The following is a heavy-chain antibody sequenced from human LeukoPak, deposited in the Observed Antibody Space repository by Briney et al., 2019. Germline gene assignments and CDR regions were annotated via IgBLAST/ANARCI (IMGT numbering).Heavy chain of an antibody. CDR2: ISDSGGSR. V-gene: IGHV3-23*01. Sequence: PGGSLRLSCAASGFTFSSYEMNWARQAPGKGLEWVSAISDSGGSRYYADSVKGRFTISRDNSRNTLFLQMNTLRAEDTAVYYCVKDARRTSGWYFFDYWGHGTRVTVSS. J-gene: IGHJ4*01. CDR3: VKDARRTSGWYFFDY. D-gene: IGHD6-19*01. CDR1: GFTFSSYE.